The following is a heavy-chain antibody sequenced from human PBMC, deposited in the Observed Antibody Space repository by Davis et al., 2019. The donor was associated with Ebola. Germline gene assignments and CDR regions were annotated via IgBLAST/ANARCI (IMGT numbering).Heavy chain of an antibody. V-gene: IGHV3-30*03. CDR3: AREGLEPPYGMDV. J-gene: IGHJ6*02. D-gene: IGHD1-14*01. Sequence: GESLKISCAASGFTFSSYGMHWVRPAPGKGLEWVAVISYDGSNKYYADSVKGRFTISRDNSKNTLYLQMNSLRAEDTAVYYCAREGLEPPYGMDVWGQGTTVTVSS. CDR2: ISYDGSNK. CDR1: GFTFSSYG.